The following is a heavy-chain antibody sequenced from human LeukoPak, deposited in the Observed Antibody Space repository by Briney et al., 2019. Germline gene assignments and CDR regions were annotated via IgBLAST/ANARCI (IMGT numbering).Heavy chain of an antibody. CDR1: GGSFSGYY. V-gene: IGHV4-34*01. D-gene: IGHD6-19*01. CDR2: INHSGST. CDR3: ARGLTEGRPIVVAGNFLYAFDI. J-gene: IGHJ3*02. Sequence: PSETLSLTCAVYGGSFSGYYWSWIRQPPGKGLEWIGEINHSGSTNYSPSLKSRVTISVDTSKNQFSLKLSSVTAADTAVYYCARGLTEGRPIVVAGNFLYAFDIWGQGTMVTVSS.